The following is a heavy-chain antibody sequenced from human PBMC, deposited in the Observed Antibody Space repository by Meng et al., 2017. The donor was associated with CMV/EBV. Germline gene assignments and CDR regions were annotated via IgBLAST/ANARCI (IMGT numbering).Heavy chain of an antibody. Sequence: SGPTLVKLPQTLTLTCTFSGFPLSTSAMRVSWIRQPPGKALEWLARIDWDDGKFYSPSLKTRLTISKDTSKNQVVLTMTNIDPVDTATYYCARMVGATGFDYWGQGTLVTVSS. CDR3: ARMVGATGFDY. CDR2: IDWDDGK. CDR1: GFPLSTSAMR. D-gene: IGHD1-26*01. V-gene: IGHV2-70D*14. J-gene: IGHJ4*02.